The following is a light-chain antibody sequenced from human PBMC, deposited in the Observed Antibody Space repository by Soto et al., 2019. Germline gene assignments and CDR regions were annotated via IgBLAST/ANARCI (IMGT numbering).Light chain of an antibody. CDR3: SSYTISRTYI. CDR1: SSDVGAFNY. CDR2: DVY. Sequence: QSALTQPTSVSGSPGQSITISCTGTSSDVGAFNYVSWYQQHPGKAPKLMIYDVYDRPSGVSYRFSSSKSGNTASLTISGLQGEDEADYYCSSYTISRTYIFGTGTKLTVL. J-gene: IGLJ1*01. V-gene: IGLV2-14*03.